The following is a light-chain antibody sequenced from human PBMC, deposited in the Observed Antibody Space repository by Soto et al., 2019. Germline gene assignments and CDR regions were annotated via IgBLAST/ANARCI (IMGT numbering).Light chain of an antibody. Sequence: DIVLTQSPGTLSLSPGERATLSCRASQIISSTYLGWYQQKPGQAPRLLIYGASSRATGIPDRFSGSGSGTDFPLTISRLEPEDFAVYYCQHYGTSLYTFGQGTNLEIK. V-gene: IGKV3-20*01. CDR3: QHYGTSLYT. J-gene: IGKJ2*01. CDR2: GAS. CDR1: QIISSTY.